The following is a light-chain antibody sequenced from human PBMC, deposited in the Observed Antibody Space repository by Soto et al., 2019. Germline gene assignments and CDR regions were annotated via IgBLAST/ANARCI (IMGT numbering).Light chain of an antibody. CDR1: QSVSSY. CDR2: GAS. V-gene: IGKV3-15*01. Sequence: EIVLTQSQATLSLSPGERATLSCRASQSVSSYLAWYQQKPGQAPRLLIYGASTRATGISARFSGSGSGTEFTLTISSLQSEDFAVYYCQQYNNWPPITFGQGTRLEIK. J-gene: IGKJ5*01. CDR3: QQYNNWPPIT.